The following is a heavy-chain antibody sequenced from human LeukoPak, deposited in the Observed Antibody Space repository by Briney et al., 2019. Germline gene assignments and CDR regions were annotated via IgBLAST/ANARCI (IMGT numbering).Heavy chain of an antibody. CDR3: ARDRSSGLWPPTTYYFDY. D-gene: IGHD5-18*01. Sequence: GGSLRLSCAASGSTFSSYGMHWVRQAPGKGLEWVAVIWYDGGNKYYADSVKGRFTISRDNSKNTLYLQMNSLRAEDTAVYYCARDRSSGLWPPTTYYFDYWGQGTLVTVSS. CDR2: IWYDGGNK. J-gene: IGHJ4*02. V-gene: IGHV3-33*01. CDR1: GSTFSSYG.